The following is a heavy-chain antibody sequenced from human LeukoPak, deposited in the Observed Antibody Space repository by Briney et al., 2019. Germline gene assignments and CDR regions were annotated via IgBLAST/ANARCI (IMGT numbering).Heavy chain of an antibody. Sequence: ASVKVSCKVSGYTLADLSMYWVRQAPGKGLEWTGGFDPDGDTIYAQKFQGRFTMTEDTSTDTAYMELSSLRSDDTAIYYCASSDYFSYWGQGTLVSVSS. J-gene: IGHJ4*02. CDR2: FDPDGDT. CDR3: ASSDYFSY. V-gene: IGHV1-24*01. CDR1: GYTLADLS.